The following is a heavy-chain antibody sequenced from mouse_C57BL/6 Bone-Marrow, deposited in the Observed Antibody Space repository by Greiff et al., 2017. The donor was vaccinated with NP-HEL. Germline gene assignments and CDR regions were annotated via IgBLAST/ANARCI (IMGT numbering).Heavy chain of an antibody. CDR1: GFNIKNTY. Sequence: VQLKESVAELVRPGASVKLSCTASGFNIKNTYMHWVKQRPEQGLEWIGRIDPANGNTKYAPKFQGKATITADKSSNTAYLQLSSLTSDDTAIYYGARRDGDLWYCDVWGTGTTVTVSS. J-gene: IGHJ1*03. V-gene: IGHV14-3*01. CDR2: IDPANGNT. CDR3: ARRDGDLWYCDV. D-gene: IGHD2-13*01.